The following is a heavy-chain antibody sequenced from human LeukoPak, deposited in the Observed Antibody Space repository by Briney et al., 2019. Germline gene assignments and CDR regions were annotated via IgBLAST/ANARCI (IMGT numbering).Heavy chain of an antibody. CDR1: GYTFTGYY. CDR2: INPNSGGT. V-gene: IGHV1-2*02. J-gene: IGHJ5*02. Sequence: VVSVKVSCKASGYTFTGYYMHWVRQAPGQGLEWMGWINPNSGGTNYAQKFQGRVTMTRDTSISTAYMELSRLRSDDTAVYYCARGDCSSTSCYDWFDPWGQGTLVTVSS. D-gene: IGHD2-2*01. CDR3: ARGDCSSTSCYDWFDP.